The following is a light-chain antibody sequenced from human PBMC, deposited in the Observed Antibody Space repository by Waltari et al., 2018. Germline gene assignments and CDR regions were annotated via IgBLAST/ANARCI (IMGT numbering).Light chain of an antibody. CDR1: QGISRW. V-gene: IGKV1D-12*01. J-gene: IGKJ4*01. Sequence: DIQMTQSPSSVSASVGDRVTITCRASQGISRWLAWYQQKPGKAPKLLIYAASSLQSGGPSRFSGSGSGTEFTLTISSLQPEDFATYYCQQANSFPLTFGGGTKVEIK. CDR2: AAS. CDR3: QQANSFPLT.